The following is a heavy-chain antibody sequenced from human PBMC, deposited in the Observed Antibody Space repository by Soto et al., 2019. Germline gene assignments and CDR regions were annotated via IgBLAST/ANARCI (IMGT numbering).Heavy chain of an antibody. J-gene: IGHJ4*02. CDR1: GFTFSSYS. V-gene: IGHV3-48*01. CDR3: ARGAYYYDSSGLSY. CDR2: ISSSSSTI. D-gene: IGHD3-22*01. Sequence: EVQLVESGGGLVQPGGSLRLSCAASGFTFSSYSMNWVRQAPGKGLEWVSYISSSSSTIYYADSVKGRLTISRDNAKISLYLQMNSLRAEDTAVYYCARGAYYYDSSGLSYWGQGTLVTVSS.